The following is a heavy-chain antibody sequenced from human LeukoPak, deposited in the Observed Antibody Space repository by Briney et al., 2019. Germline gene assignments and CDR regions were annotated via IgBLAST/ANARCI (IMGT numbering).Heavy chain of an antibody. CDR2: MNPNSGNT. J-gene: IGHJ4*02. Sequence: GASVKVSCKASGYTFTSYAINWVRQATGQGLEWMGWMNPNSGNTGYAQKFQGRVTMTRNTSISTAYMELSSLRSEDTAVYYCARGGILWFGELLYYFDYWGQGTLVTVSS. CDR1: GYTFTSYA. CDR3: ARGGILWFGELLYYFDY. D-gene: IGHD3-10*01. V-gene: IGHV1-8*01.